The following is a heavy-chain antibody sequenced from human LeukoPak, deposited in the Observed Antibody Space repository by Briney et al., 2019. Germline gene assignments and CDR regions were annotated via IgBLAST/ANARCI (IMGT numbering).Heavy chain of an antibody. CDR3: AKGVGTLWYYYVMDV. Sequence: GGSLRLSCAASGFTFSSSAMSWVRQVPGKGLEWVSGISVSGGSTYYADSVRGRFTISRDNSKNTLYVQMNSLRDEDTAVYYCAKGVGTLWYYYVMDVWGQGTTVTVSS. D-gene: IGHD4-23*01. J-gene: IGHJ6*02. V-gene: IGHV3-23*01. CDR1: GFTFSSSA. CDR2: ISVSGGST.